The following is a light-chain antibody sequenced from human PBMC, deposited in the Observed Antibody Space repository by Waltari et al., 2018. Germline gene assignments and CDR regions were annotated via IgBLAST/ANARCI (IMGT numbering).Light chain of an antibody. CDR3: QQYNNWPYT. CDR1: QSVNRN. CDR2: GAS. V-gene: IGKV3-15*01. J-gene: IGKJ2*01. Sequence: EMVMPQSPAPLSVSPGERATLSCRASQSVNRNLAWYQQKPGQAPRLLIYGASTRATGIPARFSGSGSGTEFTLTISSLQSEDFAVYYCQQYNNWPYTFGQGTKVEIK.